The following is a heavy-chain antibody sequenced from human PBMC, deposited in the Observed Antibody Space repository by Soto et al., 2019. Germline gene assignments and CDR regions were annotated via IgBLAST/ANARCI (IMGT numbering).Heavy chain of an antibody. V-gene: IGHV3-23*01. J-gene: IGHJ4*02. CDR2: ISGSGGST. CDR3: ANGGELRFLEWLLYRY. D-gene: IGHD3-3*01. CDR1: GFTFSSYA. Sequence: EVPLLESGGGLVQPGGSLRLSCAASGFTFSSYAMSWVRQAPGKGLEWVSAISGSGGSTYYADSVKARFTISRDNSKNTRYLQRNSLRAEDTAVYYCANGGELRFLEWLLYRYWGEGSLVTVFS.